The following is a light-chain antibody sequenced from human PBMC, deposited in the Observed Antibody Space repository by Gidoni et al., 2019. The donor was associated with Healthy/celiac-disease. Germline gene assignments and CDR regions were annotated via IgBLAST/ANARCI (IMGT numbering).Light chain of an antibody. CDR1: QRVLYSSNNKNY. J-gene: IGKJ1*01. CDR3: QQYYSTPQT. CDR2: WAS. Sequence: DIVMTQSTDSLAVSLGERATINCKSSQRVLYSSNNKNYLAWYQQKPGQPPKLLIYWASTRESGVPDRFSGSGSGTDFTLTISSLQAEDVAVYYCQQYYSTPQTFGQGTKVEIK. V-gene: IGKV4-1*01.